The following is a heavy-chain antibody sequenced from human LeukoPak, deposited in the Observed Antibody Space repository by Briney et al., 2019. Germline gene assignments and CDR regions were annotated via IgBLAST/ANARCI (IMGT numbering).Heavy chain of an antibody. V-gene: IGHV3-30*04. Sequence: GGSLRLSCAASGFTFSSYAMHWVRQAPGKGLEWVAVISYDGSNKYYADSVKGRFTISGDNSKNTLYLQMNSLRAEDTAVYYCARDRGQKGGGYAGSAYYYYGMDVWGKGTTVTVSS. J-gene: IGHJ6*04. D-gene: IGHD6-25*01. CDR2: ISYDGSNK. CDR1: GFTFSSYA. CDR3: ARDRGQKGGGYAGSAYYYYGMDV.